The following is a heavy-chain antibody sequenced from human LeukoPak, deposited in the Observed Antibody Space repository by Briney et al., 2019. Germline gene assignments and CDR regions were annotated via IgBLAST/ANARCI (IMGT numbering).Heavy chain of an antibody. J-gene: IGHJ4*02. CDR2: ISYDGSNK. CDR1: GFTFSSYA. CDR3: AKDTEWLVRTDY. Sequence: GRSLRLSCAASGFTFSSYAMHWVRQAPGKGLEWVAVISYDGSNKYYADSVKGRFTISRDNSKNTLYLQMNSLRAEDTAVYYCAKDTEWLVRTDYWGQGTLVTVSS. D-gene: IGHD6-19*01. V-gene: IGHV3-30-3*01.